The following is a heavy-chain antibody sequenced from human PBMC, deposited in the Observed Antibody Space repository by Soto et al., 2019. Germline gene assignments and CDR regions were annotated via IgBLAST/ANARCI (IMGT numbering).Heavy chain of an antibody. Sequence: PSETLSLTCTVSGGSISSGDYYWSWIRQPPGKGLEWIGYIYYSGSTYYNPSLKSPVSISADTSKNQFSLKLNSVTAADTAVHYCARVGRGVADYWGQGTLVTVSS. D-gene: IGHD3-10*01. J-gene: IGHJ4*02. CDR1: GGSISSGDYY. CDR3: ARVGRGVADY. CDR2: IYYSGST. V-gene: IGHV4-30-4*01.